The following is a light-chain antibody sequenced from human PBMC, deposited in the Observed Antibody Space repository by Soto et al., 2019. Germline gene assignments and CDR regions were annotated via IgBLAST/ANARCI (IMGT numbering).Light chain of an antibody. CDR2: DVS. J-gene: IGLJ1*01. Sequence: QSVLTQPASVSGSPGQSITISCTGTSSDIGGYNYVSWYQHHPGKAPKLMNYDVSNRPSGVSNRFSGSKSGNTASLIISGLQAEDEADYYCSSYTSSSTLSTYVFGTGTKVTVL. CDR1: SSDIGGYNY. V-gene: IGLV2-14*03. CDR3: SSYTSSSTLSTYV.